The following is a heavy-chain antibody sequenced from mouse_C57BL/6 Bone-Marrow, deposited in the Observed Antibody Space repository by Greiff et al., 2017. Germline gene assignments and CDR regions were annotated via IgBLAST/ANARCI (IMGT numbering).Heavy chain of an antibody. Sequence: VKLQQSGAELVRPGTSVKVSCKASGYAFTNYLIEWVKQRPGQGLEWIGVINPGSGGTNYNEKFKGKATLTADKSSSTAYMQLSSLTSEDSAVYFCARGYGSRCAYWGQGTLVTVSA. D-gene: IGHD1-1*01. CDR1: GYAFTNYL. CDR3: ARGYGSRCAY. V-gene: IGHV1-54*01. CDR2: INPGSGGT. J-gene: IGHJ3*01.